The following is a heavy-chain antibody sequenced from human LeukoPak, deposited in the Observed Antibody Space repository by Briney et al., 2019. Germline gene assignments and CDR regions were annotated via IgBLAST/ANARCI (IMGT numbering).Heavy chain of an antibody. CDR2: IYTSGST. D-gene: IGHD2-2*02. V-gene: IGHV4-4*07. Sequence: SETLSLTCTVSGGSISSYYWSWIRQPAGKGLEWIGRIYTSGSTNYNPSLKSRVTMSVDTSKNQFSLKLSSVTAADTAVYYCARGPAYCSSTSCYKHYYYYYMDVWDKGTTVTVSS. CDR3: ARGPAYCSSTSCYKHYYYYYMDV. J-gene: IGHJ6*03. CDR1: GGSISSYY.